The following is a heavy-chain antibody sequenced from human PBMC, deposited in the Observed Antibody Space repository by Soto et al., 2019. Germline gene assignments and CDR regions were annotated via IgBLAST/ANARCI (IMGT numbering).Heavy chain of an antibody. CDR2: INHSGST. CDR1: GGSFSGYY. Sequence: SETLSLPCAVYGGSFSGYYWSWIRQPPGKGLEWIGEINHSGSTNYNPSLKSRVTISVDTSKNQFSLKLSSVTAADTAVYYCARGMREYSGYGRYYYYYMDVWGKGTTVTVSS. V-gene: IGHV4-34*01. CDR3: ARGMREYSGYGRYYYYYMDV. J-gene: IGHJ6*03. D-gene: IGHD5-12*01.